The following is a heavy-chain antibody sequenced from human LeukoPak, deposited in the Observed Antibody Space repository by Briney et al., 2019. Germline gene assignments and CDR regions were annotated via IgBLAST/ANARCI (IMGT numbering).Heavy chain of an antibody. CDR3: ARHRWGPLITYLLDY. J-gene: IGHJ4*02. CDR2: ISYRGNS. D-gene: IGHD1-26*01. Sequence: SETLSLTCTVSGGSIRSSSYAWCGIRQSPGKGLDWIGSISYRGNSYYNPSLKSRVTTSVDTSKNQFSLKLSSVTAADTAVYYWARHRWGPLITYLLDYWGQGILVTVSS. V-gene: IGHV4-39*01. CDR1: GGSIRSSSYA.